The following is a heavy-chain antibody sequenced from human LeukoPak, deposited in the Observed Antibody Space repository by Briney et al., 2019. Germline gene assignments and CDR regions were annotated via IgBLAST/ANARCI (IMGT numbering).Heavy chain of an antibody. J-gene: IGHJ3*02. CDR2: IYYSGST. Sequence: PSETLSLTCTVSGGSISSSSYYWGWIRQPPGKGLEWIGSIYYSGSTYYNPSLKSRVTISVDTSKNQFSLKLSSVTAADTAVYYCAGPLYYYDSSGYYLPGAFDIWGQGTMVTVSS. V-gene: IGHV4-39*07. CDR1: GGSISSSSYY. CDR3: AGPLYYYDSSGYYLPGAFDI. D-gene: IGHD3-22*01.